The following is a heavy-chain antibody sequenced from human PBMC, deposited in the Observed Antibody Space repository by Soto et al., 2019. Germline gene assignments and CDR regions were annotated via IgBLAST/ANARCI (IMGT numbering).Heavy chain of an antibody. CDR3: ARENYDFWSGYYLDY. CDR1: GITFSTYR. J-gene: IGHJ4*02. V-gene: IGHV3-74*01. Sequence: GSLRLSCVVSGITFSTYRMHWVRQAPGKGLVWVSHIKSDGTVTHYTDSVRGRFIISRDNAKNTLFLQMNSLRAEDKAVYYCARENYDFWSGYYLDYWGQGTLVTVSS. D-gene: IGHD3-3*01. CDR2: IKSDGTVT.